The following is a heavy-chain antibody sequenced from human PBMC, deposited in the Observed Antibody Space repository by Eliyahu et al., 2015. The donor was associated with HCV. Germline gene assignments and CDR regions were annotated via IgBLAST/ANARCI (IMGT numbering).Heavy chain of an antibody. D-gene: IGHD6-19*01. Sequence: QVQLQESGPGLVKPSETLSLTCTVSGGSIXTYYGSWIRQPPGKGLEWIGYIHYSGSTNYNPSLKSRVTISVDTSKNQFSLNLTSVTAADTAVYYCASGGGGIAVAGTGGWFDPGAREPWSPSPQ. CDR1: GGSIXTYY. V-gene: IGHV4-59*01. CDR2: IHYSGST. J-gene: IGHJ5*02. CDR3: ASGGGGIAVAGTGGWFDP.